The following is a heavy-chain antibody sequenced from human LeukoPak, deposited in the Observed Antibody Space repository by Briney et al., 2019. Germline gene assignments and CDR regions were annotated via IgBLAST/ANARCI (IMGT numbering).Heavy chain of an antibody. Sequence: TGGSLRLSCAASGFTFSSYAMSWVRQAPGKGLEWVSAISGSGGSTYYADSVKGRFTISRDNSKNTLYLQMNSLRAEDTAVYYCAKDRYYGRTASDYWGQGTLVTVSS. CDR1: GFTFSSYA. CDR3: AKDRYYGRTASDY. J-gene: IGHJ4*02. V-gene: IGHV3-23*01. CDR2: ISGSGGST. D-gene: IGHD3-10*01.